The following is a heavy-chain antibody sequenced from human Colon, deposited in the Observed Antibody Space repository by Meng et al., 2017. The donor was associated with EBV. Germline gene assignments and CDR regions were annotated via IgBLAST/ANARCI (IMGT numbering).Heavy chain of an antibody. J-gene: IGHJ4*02. CDR2: IDESGST. Sequence: VNLQESGPGLVKPSRTHSLSYGASGGSISSNIRWTWVRQPPGKGLEWIGDIDESGSTNYNPSLNSRISISLDKSKNHFSLKVNSVTAADTAVYYCARGKQDAWELLAYWGQGALVTVSS. V-gene: IGHV4-4*02. D-gene: IGHD1-26*01. CDR3: ARGKQDAWELLAY. CDR1: GGSISSNIR.